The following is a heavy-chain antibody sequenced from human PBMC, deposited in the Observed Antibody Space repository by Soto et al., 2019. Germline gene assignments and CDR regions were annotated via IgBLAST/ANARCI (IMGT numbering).Heavy chain of an antibody. J-gene: IGHJ6*02. CDR2: IIPIFGTA. CDR1: GGTFSSYA. CDR3: ATDIVVVGADLNYYGMDV. Sequence: QVQLVQSGAEVKKPGSSVKVSCKASGGTFSSYAISWVRQAPGQGLEWMGGIIPIFGTANYAQKFQGRVTITADKSTSTAYMEPSSLRSEDTAVYYCATDIVVVGADLNYYGMDVWGQGTTVTVSS. D-gene: IGHD2-15*01. V-gene: IGHV1-69*06.